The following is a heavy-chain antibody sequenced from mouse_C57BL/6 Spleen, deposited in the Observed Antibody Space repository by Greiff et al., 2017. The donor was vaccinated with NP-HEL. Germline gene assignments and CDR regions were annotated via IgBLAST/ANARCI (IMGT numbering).Heavy chain of an antibody. Sequence: QVQLKQSGAELVRPGASVKLSCKASGYTFTDYYINWVKQRPGQGLEWIARIYPGSGNTYYNEKFKGKATLTAEKSSSTAYMQLSSLTSEDSAVYFCARCPTGTYFDYWGQGTTLTVSS. D-gene: IGHD4-1*01. CDR3: ARCPTGTYFDY. CDR2: IYPGSGNT. J-gene: IGHJ2*01. CDR1: GYTFTDYY. V-gene: IGHV1-76*01.